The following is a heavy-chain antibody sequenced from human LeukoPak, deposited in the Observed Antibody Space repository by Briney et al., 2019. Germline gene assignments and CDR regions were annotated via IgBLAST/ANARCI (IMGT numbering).Heavy chain of an antibody. D-gene: IGHD4-23*01. Sequence: PGGSLRLSCDGTGFSFDDYAMHWVRQTPGKGLEWVSMISWSSAYIAYADSVKGRFTISRDNSKNTLYLQMNSLRAEDTAVYYCETSGYSDSFDYWGQGTLVTVSS. CDR2: ISWSSAYI. J-gene: IGHJ4*02. V-gene: IGHV3-9*01. CDR3: ETSGYSDSFDY. CDR1: GFSFDDYA.